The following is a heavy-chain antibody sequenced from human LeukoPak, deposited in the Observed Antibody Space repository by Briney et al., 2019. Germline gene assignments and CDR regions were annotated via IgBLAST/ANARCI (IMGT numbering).Heavy chain of an antibody. Sequence: ASVKVSCKASGGTFSSYAISWVRQAPGQGLEWMGRIIPILGIANYAQKFQGRVTITADKSTSTAYMELSSLRSEDTAVYYCAREELGYYFDYWGQGTLVTVSS. V-gene: IGHV1-69*04. CDR2: IIPILGIA. J-gene: IGHJ4*02. CDR3: AREELGYYFDY. D-gene: IGHD7-27*01. CDR1: GGTFSSYA.